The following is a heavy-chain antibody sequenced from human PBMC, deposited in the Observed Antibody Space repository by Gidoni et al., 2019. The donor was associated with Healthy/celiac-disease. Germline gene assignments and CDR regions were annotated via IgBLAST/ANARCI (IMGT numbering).Heavy chain of an antibody. CDR3: ARGGYSYGYIDY. J-gene: IGHJ4*02. V-gene: IGHV1-46*03. Sequence: QVQLVQSGAEVKKPGASQKASCKASGYTFTSYYMHWVRQAPGQGLEWLGIINPSGGSTSYAQKFQGRVTMNRDTSTSTVYRELSSLRSEDTAVYYCARGGYSYGYIDYWGQGTLVTVSS. CDR1: GYTFTSYY. D-gene: IGHD5-18*01. CDR2: INPSGGST.